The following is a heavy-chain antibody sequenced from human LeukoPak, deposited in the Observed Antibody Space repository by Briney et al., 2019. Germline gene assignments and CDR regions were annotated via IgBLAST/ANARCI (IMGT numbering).Heavy chain of an antibody. J-gene: IGHJ3*02. CDR3: ARGLIAVAASQSAFDI. V-gene: IGHV4-59*12. CDR2: IYYSGST. Sequence: SETLSLTCTVSGGSISSYYWSWIRQPPGKGLEWIGYIYYSGSTNYNPSLKSRVTISVDTSKNQFSLKLSSVTAADTAVYYCARGLIAVAASQSAFDIWGQGTMVTVSS. CDR1: GGSISSYY. D-gene: IGHD6-19*01.